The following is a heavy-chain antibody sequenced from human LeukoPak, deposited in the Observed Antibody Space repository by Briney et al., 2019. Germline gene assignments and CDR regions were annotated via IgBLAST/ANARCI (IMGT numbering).Heavy chain of an antibody. J-gene: IGHJ4*02. D-gene: IGHD3-3*01. CDR1: GYSFTSYW. CDR2: IYPGDSDT. Sequence: GESLKISCKGSGYSFTSYWIGWVRQMPGKGLGWLGIIYPGDSDTRYSPSFQGQVTISADKSISTAYLQWSSLKASDTDMYYCARGRRITIFGAADYFDYWGQGTLVTVSS. CDR3: ARGRRITIFGAADYFDY. V-gene: IGHV5-51*01.